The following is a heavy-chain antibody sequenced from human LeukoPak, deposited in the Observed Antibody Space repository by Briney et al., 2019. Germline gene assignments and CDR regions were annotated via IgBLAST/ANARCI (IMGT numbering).Heavy chain of an antibody. V-gene: IGHV4-4*09. D-gene: IGHD1-26*01. CDR2: IYTSGST. CDR3: ARRGAYWYFAL. J-gene: IGHJ2*01. Sequence: PSETLSLTCTVSGGSISSYYWSWIRQPPGKGLEWIGYIYTSGSTDYNPSLKSRVTISVDTSKNQFSLKLNSVTAADTAVYYCARRGAYWYFALWGRGTLVTVSS. CDR1: GGSISSYY.